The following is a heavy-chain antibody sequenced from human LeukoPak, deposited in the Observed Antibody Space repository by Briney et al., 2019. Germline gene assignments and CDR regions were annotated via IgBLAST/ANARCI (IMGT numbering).Heavy chain of an antibody. V-gene: IGHV3-23*01. J-gene: IGHJ5*02. CDR1: GFTFSSYA. D-gene: IGHD3-3*01. CDR3: AKDFWSGYRPYNWFDP. CDR2: ISGSGGST. Sequence: GGSLRLSCAAPGFTFSSYAMSWVRQAPGKGLEWVSAISGSGGSTYYADSVKGRFTISRDNSKNTLYLQMNSLRAEDTAVYYCAKDFWSGYRPYNWFDPWGQGTLVTVSS.